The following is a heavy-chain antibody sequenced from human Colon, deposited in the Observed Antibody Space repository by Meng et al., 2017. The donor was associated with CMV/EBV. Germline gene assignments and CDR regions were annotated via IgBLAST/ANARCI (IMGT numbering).Heavy chain of an antibody. CDR2: ISGDSVDT. D-gene: IGHD2-8*01. CDR3: ARRHGRYFDY. Sequence: GESLKISCAASGFTFSNYEMSWVRQAPGKGLEWVASISGDSVDTYFGDSVRGRFAISRDVSKNTVFLQMHSLRVADTALYFCARRHGRYFDYWGQGTVVTVSS. CDR1: GFTFSNYE. J-gene: IGHJ4*02. V-gene: IGHV3-23*01.